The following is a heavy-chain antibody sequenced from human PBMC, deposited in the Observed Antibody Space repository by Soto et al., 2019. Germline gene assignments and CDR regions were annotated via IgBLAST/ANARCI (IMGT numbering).Heavy chain of an antibody. CDR1: GVSIGSHDW. Sequence: QVQLQESGPGLVKPSGTLSLTCAVSGVSIGSHDWWTWVRQPPGKGLEWIGESHQSGNTNYNSSLXSRVTISLDKSKNHFSLQLSSVTVVDTAVYYCATRDPGRVYWGQGTLVTVSS. V-gene: IGHV4-4*02. J-gene: IGHJ4*02. CDR3: ATRDPGRVY. CDR2: SHQSGNT.